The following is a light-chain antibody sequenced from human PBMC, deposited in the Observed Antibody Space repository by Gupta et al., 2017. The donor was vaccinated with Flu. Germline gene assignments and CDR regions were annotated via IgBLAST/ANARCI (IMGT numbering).Light chain of an antibody. Sequence: SYVLTQPRSVSVAPVQTARITCRGHNLGGERAPWYHPKPARAPFLVVHADNDRPTGTPERFSGSNSGNTAKLTISRVEAGDEDDDYGQLWDSSSDHPDVVFGGGTKLTVL. CDR3: QLWDSSSDHPDVV. CDR1: NLGGER. CDR2: ADN. V-gene: IGLV3-21*02. J-gene: IGLJ2*01.